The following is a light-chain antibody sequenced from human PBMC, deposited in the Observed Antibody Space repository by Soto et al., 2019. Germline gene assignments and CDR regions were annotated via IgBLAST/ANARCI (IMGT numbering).Light chain of an antibody. CDR3: QLRSNWPFIT. V-gene: IGKV3-11*01. Sequence: EIVLTQSTATLSLSPGERATLSCRASQSVSSYLAWYQQKPGQAPRLLIYDASNRATGISARFSGSGSGTDFPLTISTLEPEDFAVYYCQLRSNWPFITFGQGTRLEIK. J-gene: IGKJ5*01. CDR2: DAS. CDR1: QSVSSY.